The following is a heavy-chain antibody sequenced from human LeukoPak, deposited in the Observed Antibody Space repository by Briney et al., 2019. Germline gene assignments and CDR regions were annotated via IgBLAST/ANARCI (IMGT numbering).Heavy chain of an antibody. CDR2: IYYSGST. J-gene: IGHJ4*02. V-gene: IGHV4-59*08. Sequence: PSETLSLTCTVSGGSISSYYWSWIRQPPGKGLEWIGYIYYSGSTNYNPSLKSRVTISVDTSKNQFSLKLGSVTAADTAVYYCARLGSSDNFDYWGQGTLVTVSS. D-gene: IGHD6-6*01. CDR1: GGSISSYY. CDR3: ARLGSSDNFDY.